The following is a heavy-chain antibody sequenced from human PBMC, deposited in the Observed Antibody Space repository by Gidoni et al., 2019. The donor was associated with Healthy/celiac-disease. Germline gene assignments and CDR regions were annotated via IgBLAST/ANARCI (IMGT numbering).Heavy chain of an antibody. J-gene: IGHJ4*02. CDR3: ARVSQPHYSYGYYYFDY. CDR2: IYYSGST. Sequence: QVQLQESGPGLVKPSETLSLTCTVSGGSISSYYWSWIRQPPGKGLEWIGYIYYSGSTNYNPSLKSRVTISVDTSKNQFSLKLSSVTAADTAVYYCARVSQPHYSYGYYYFDYWGQGTLVTVSS. V-gene: IGHV4-59*01. CDR1: GGSISSYY. D-gene: IGHD5-18*01.